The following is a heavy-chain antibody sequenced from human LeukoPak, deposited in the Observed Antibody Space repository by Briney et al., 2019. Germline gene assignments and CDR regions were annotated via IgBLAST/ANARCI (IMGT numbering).Heavy chain of an antibody. Sequence: PSETLSLTCTVSGGSISSYYWSWIRQPPGKGLEWIGYIYYSGSTNYNPSLKSRVTISVDTSKNQFSLKLSSVTAADTAVYYCARLDSSFDPWGQGTLVTVSS. CDR1: GGSISSYY. CDR2: IYYSGST. J-gene: IGHJ5*02. V-gene: IGHV4-59*08. CDR3: ARLDSSFDP. D-gene: IGHD3-22*01.